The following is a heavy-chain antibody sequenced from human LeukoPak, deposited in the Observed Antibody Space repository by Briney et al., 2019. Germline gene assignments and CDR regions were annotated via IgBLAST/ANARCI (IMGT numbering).Heavy chain of an antibody. CDR3: ARELSGGWFDP. CDR1: GGTFSSYA. CDR2: ISAYNGNT. D-gene: IGHD3-16*01. Sequence: ASVKVSCKASGGTFSSYAISWVRQAPGQGLEWMGWISAYNGNTNYAQKLQGRVTMTTDTSTSTAYMELRSLRSDDTAVYYCARELSGGWFDPWGQGTLVTVSS. V-gene: IGHV1-18*01. J-gene: IGHJ5*02.